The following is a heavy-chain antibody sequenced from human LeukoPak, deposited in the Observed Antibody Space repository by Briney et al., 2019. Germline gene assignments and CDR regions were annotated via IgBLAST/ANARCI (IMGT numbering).Heavy chain of an antibody. Sequence: GASVKVSCKASGYTFTSYGISWVRQAPGQGLEWMGWISAYNGNTNYAQKLQGRVTMTTDTSTSTAYMELRSLRSDDTAVYYCARDWYGYSRGWYGDYWGQGTLVTVSS. J-gene: IGHJ4*02. CDR2: ISAYNGNT. CDR3: ARDWYGYSRGWYGDY. V-gene: IGHV1-18*01. D-gene: IGHD6-19*01. CDR1: GYTFTSYG.